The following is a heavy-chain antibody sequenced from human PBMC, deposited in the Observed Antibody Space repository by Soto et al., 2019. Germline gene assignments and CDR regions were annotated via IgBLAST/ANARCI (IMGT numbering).Heavy chain of an antibody. CDR3: ALVXXXWSDVDY. Sequence: QVQLVESGGGVVQPGRSLRLSCAASGFTFSTYGIHWVRQAPXXXLEWVAVLSFDGSNKYYADSVKGRFTISRDNSKNTLYLEMNSLXAEDTAXXXCALVXXXWSDVDYWGQGTLVTVSS. J-gene: IGHJ4*02. CDR1: GFTFSTYG. CDR2: LSFDGSNK. V-gene: IGHV3-30*03.